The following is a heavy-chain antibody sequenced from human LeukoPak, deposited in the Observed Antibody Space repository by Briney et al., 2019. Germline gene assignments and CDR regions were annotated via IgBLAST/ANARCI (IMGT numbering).Heavy chain of an antibody. Sequence: PGGSLRLSCAASGFTFSSYAMSWVRQAPGKGLEWVSAISGGGGSTYYADSVKGRFTISRDNSKNTLYLQMNSLRAEDTAVYYCAADLHLGELSLESFDYWGQGTLVTVSS. V-gene: IGHV3-23*01. D-gene: IGHD3-16*02. CDR2: ISGGGGST. CDR3: AADLHLGELSLESFDY. J-gene: IGHJ4*02. CDR1: GFTFSSYA.